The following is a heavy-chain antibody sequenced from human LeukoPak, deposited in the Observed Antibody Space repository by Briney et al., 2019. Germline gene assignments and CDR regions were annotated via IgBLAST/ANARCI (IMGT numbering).Heavy chain of an antibody. CDR2: ISYDGSNK. CDR3: ARARGYCSSTSCYGYYFDY. Sequence: GGSLRLSCAASGSTFSSYAMHWVRQAPGKGLEWVAVISYDGSNKYYADSVKGRFTISRDNSKNTLYLQMNSLRAEDTAVYYCARARGYCSSTSCYGYYFDYWGQEPWSPSPQ. CDR1: GSTFSSYA. D-gene: IGHD2-2*01. J-gene: IGHJ4*01. V-gene: IGHV3-30-3*01.